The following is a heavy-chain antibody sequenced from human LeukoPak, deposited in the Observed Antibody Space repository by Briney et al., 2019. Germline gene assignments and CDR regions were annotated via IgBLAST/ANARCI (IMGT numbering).Heavy chain of an antibody. V-gene: IGHV3-53*01. D-gene: IGHD1/OR15-1a*01. CDR1: GFTVSSNY. CDR3: AKQPSNYYYYMDV. CDR2: VYSGGST. Sequence: GGSLRLSCAASGFTVSSNYISWVRQAPGKGLEWVSVVYSGGSTYYADSVKGRFTVSRDNSKNTLYLQMNSLRAEDTAVYYCAKQPSNYYYYMDVWGKGTTVTVSS. J-gene: IGHJ6*03.